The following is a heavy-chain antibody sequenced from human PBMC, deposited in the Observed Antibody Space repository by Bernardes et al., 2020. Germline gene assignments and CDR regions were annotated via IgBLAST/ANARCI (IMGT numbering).Heavy chain of an antibody. CDR2: INPSGST. CDR1: GGSFSGYY. J-gene: IGHJ4*02. Sequence: SETLSLTCAVYGGSFSGYYWSWIRQPPGQGLEWIGKINPSGSTNYNPSLKSRVTISVDPSKNQFSLKLSSVTAADTAVYYCARVAIAAAGKEDYWGQGTLVTVSS. D-gene: IGHD6-13*01. V-gene: IGHV4-34*01. CDR3: ARVAIAAAGKEDY.